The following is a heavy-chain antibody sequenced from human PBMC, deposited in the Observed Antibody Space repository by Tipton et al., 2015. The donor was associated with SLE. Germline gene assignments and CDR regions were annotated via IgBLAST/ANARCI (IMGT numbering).Heavy chain of an antibody. CDR2: IYYSGST. CDR3: ARNYYGSGSHFDL. V-gene: IGHV4-59*08. J-gene: IGHJ2*01. D-gene: IGHD3-10*01. CDR1: GGSISSYY. Sequence: TLSLTCTVSGGSISSYYWSWIRQPPGKGLEWIGYIYYSGSTIYNTSLKSPVTMSVDTSKNQFSLNLSSVTAADTAVYYCARNYYGSGSHFDLWGRGTLVTVSS.